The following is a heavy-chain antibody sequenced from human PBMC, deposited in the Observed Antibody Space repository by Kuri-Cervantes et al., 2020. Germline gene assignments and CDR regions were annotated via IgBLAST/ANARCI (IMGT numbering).Heavy chain of an antibody. D-gene: IGHD3-10*01. CDR1: GGSISSSSYY. V-gene: IGHV4-39*01. J-gene: IGHJ6*02. CDR2: IYYSGST. Sequence: ESLKISCTVSGGSISSSSYYWGWIRQPPGKGLEWIGSIYYSGSTYYNPSLKSRVTISVDTSQNQFSLKMSSVTAADTAVYYCARLKRITMVRGVLSKRYYYYGMDVWGQGTTVTVSS. CDR3: ARLKRITMVRGVLSKRYYYYGMDV.